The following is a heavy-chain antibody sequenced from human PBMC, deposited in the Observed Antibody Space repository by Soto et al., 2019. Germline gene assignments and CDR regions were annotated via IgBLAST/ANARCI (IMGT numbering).Heavy chain of an antibody. D-gene: IGHD6-19*01. CDR3: ARILYTNGWSGYYGTDV. CDR2: IYWDDDK. V-gene: IGHV2-5*02. J-gene: IGHJ6*02. CDR1: GFSLTTSGVG. Sequence: ESGPTLVNPTQTLTLTCTFSGFSLTTSGVGVGWIRQPPGKALEWLALIYWDDDKRYSPSLKSRLTITKDTSKNQVVLTMTNMDPVDTGTYYCARILYTNGWSGYYGTDVWGQGTTVTVSS.